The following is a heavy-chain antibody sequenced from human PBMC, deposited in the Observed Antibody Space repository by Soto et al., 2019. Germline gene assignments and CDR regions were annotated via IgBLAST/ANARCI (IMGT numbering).Heavy chain of an antibody. V-gene: IGHV3-23*01. CDR3: AKDNSSGYNWFAP. Sequence: GGSLRLSCAASGFTFSSYAMSWARQAPGKGLEWVSAISGSGGSTYYADSVKGRFTISRDNSKNTLYLQMNSLRAEDTAVYYCAKDNSSGYNWFAPWGQRTLVTVSS. D-gene: IGHD6-19*01. J-gene: IGHJ5*02. CDR1: GFTFSSYA. CDR2: ISGSGGST.